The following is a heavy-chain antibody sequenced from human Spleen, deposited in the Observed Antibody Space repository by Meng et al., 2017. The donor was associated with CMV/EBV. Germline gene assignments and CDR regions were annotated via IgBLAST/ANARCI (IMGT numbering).Heavy chain of an antibody. D-gene: IGHD3-3*01. CDR1: GGSFSGYY. CDR3: ARAPSYYDFWSGLY. CDR2: INHSGST. Sequence: VELVQWGAGVVKAWETLSLTCAVSGGSFSGYYWSWMRQPSGTGLEWIGEINHSGSTNNNPSHKSRVTITVETSKNQFSLKLSSVTAADTAVYYCARAPSYYDFWSGLYWGQGTLVTVSS. V-gene: IGHV4-34*01. J-gene: IGHJ4*02.